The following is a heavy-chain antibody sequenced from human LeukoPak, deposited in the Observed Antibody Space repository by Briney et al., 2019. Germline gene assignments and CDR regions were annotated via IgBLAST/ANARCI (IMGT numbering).Heavy chain of an antibody. CDR2: IYHSGSA. CDR1: GDSIRSPNW. V-gene: IGHV4-4*02. Sequence: PSETLSLTCTVSGDSIRSPNWWSWVRQPPGKGLQWIGEIYHSGSASYNPSLKSRVTIAVDVSRNQFSLKLTSLIAADTAVYYCARVVDTAPYYFDYWGQGILVTVSS. CDR3: ARVVDTAPYYFDY. J-gene: IGHJ4*02. D-gene: IGHD5-18*01.